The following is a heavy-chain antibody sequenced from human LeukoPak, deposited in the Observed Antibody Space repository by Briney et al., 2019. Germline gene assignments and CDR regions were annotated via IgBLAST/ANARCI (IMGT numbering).Heavy chain of an antibody. V-gene: IGHV3-33*01. CDR3: TFFGDYGDDS. Sequence: GGSLRLSCAASGFTFSSYGMHWVRQAPGNGLEWVAVVWYDGSNKCYVDSVKGRFTISRDNSKNTLYLQMNSLTAEDTAVYYCTFFGDYGDDSWGQGTLVTVSS. CDR2: VWYDGSNK. CDR1: GFTFSSYG. D-gene: IGHD4-17*01. J-gene: IGHJ4*02.